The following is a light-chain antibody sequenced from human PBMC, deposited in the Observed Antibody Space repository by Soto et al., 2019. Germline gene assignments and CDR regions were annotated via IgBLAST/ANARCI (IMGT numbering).Light chain of an antibody. CDR2: GAS. CDR1: QSVSNN. V-gene: IGKV3-15*01. Sequence: EIVMTQSPATLAVSPGERATLSCRASQSVSNNLAWYQQKPGQAPRLLIYGASTRATGIPGRFSGSGSGTEFTLSISSLQSEDYAVYYYQHYESWPKTFGQGTKVEVK. J-gene: IGKJ1*01. CDR3: QHYESWPKT.